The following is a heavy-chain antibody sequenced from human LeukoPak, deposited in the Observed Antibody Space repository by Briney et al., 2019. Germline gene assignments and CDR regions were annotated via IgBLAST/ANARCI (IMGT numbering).Heavy chain of an antibody. CDR3: ARSNALDV. V-gene: IGHV4-4*07. J-gene: IGHJ6*04. Sequence: SETLSLTCTVSGGSISSYYWSRIRQPAGKGLEWIGRIYTSGSTNYNTSLKSRVSMAVDTSRSQFSLRLSSVTAADTAVYYCARSNALDVRGKGTTVTVSS. CDR2: IYTSGST. CDR1: GGSISSYY.